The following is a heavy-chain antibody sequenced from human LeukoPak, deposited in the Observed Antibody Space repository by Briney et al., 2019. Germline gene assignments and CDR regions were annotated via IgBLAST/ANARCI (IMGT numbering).Heavy chain of an antibody. CDR1: GYSFTSYW. D-gene: IGHD3-22*01. CDR2: IYPGDSDT. Sequence: GESLKISCKGSGYSFTSYWIGWVRQMPGKGLEWMGIIYPGDSDTRYSLSFQGQVTISADKSISTAYLQWSSLKASDTAMYYCASTLYYYDSSGYPPAEYFQHWGQGTLVTVSS. V-gene: IGHV5-51*01. J-gene: IGHJ1*01. CDR3: ASTLYYYDSSGYPPAEYFQH.